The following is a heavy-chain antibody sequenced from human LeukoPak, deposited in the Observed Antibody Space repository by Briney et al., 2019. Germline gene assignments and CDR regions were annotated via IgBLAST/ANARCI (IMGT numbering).Heavy chain of an antibody. J-gene: IGHJ5*02. CDR2: IIPIFGTA. CDR1: GGTFSSYA. V-gene: IGHV1-69*05. D-gene: IGHD5-24*01. CDR3: ARARRDGYNH. Sequence: ASVKVSCKASGGTFSSYAISWLRQAPGQGLEWMGGIIPIFGTANYAQKFQGRVTITTDESTSTAYMELSSLRSEDTAVYYCARARRDGYNHWGQGTLVTVSS.